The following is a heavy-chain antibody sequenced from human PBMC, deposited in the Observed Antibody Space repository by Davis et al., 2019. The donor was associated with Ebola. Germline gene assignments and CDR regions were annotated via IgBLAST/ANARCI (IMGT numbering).Heavy chain of an antibody. V-gene: IGHV4-34*01. CDR3: ARGIGGAVGWFDP. CDR2: INHSGST. D-gene: IGHD3-16*01. J-gene: IGHJ5*02. Sequence: SETLSLTCAVYGGSFSGYYWSWIRQPPGKGLEWIGEINHSGSTNYNPSLKSRVTISVDTSKNQFSLNLSSVTAADTAVYYCARGIGGAVGWFDPWGQGTLVTVSS. CDR1: GGSFSGYY.